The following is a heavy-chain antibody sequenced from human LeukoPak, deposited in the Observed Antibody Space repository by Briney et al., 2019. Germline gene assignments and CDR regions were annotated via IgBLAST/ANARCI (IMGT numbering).Heavy chain of an antibody. D-gene: IGHD3-3*01. CDR1: GFTFDDYA. V-gene: IGHV3-9*01. J-gene: IGHJ4*02. CDR2: ISWNSGSI. CDR3: AKADYDFWTNFDY. Sequence: GGSLRLSCAASGFTFDDYAMHWVRQAPGKGLEWVSGISWNSGSIGYADSVKGRFTISRDNAKNSLYLQMNSLRAEDTALYYCAKADYDFWTNFDYWGQGTQVTVSS.